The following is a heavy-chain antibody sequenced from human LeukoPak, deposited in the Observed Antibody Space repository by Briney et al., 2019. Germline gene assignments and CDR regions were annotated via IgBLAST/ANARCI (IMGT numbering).Heavy chain of an antibody. CDR1: GFTFSSYA. CDR3: ARVVAGLLYGMDV. Sequence: PGGSLRFSCAASGFTFSSYAMHRVRQAPGKGLEYVSAISSNGGSTYYANSVKGRFTISRDNSKNTLYLQMGSLRAEDMAVYYCARVVAGLLYGMDVWGQGTTVTVSS. D-gene: IGHD6-19*01. CDR2: ISSNGGST. V-gene: IGHV3-64*01. J-gene: IGHJ6*02.